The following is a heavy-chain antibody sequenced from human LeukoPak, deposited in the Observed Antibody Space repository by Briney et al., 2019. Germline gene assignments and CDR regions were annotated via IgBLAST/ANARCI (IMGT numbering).Heavy chain of an antibody. CDR1: GGSISSGDYF. J-gene: IGHJ5*02. V-gene: IGHV4-30-2*01. D-gene: IGHD4/OR15-4a*01. CDR3: ARDIRPTMDWFDP. CDR2: IYRSGST. Sequence: SETLSLTCTVSGGSISSGDYFWSWIRQPPGKGLEWIGHIYRSGSTYYNPSLKSRVTISVDRSKNQFSLKLSSVTAADTAVYYCARDIRPTMDWFDPWGQGTPVTVSS.